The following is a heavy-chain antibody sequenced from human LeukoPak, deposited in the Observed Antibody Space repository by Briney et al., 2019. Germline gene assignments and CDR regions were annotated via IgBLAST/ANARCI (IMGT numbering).Heavy chain of an antibody. CDR1: GYTFTSYD. D-gene: IGHD3-22*01. J-gene: IGHJ5*02. Sequence: ASVKVSCKASGYTFTSYDINWVRQATGQGLEWMGWMNPNSGNTGYAQKFQGRVTITRNTSISTAYMELSSLRSEDTAVYYCARGAYYYDSIRLGDWFDPWGQGTLVTVSS. V-gene: IGHV1-8*03. CDR3: ARGAYYYDSIRLGDWFDP. CDR2: MNPNSGNT.